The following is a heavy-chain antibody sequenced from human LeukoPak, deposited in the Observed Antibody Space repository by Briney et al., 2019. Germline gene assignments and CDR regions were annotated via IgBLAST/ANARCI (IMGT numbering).Heavy chain of an antibody. CDR2: ISYDGSNK. V-gene: IGHV3-30-3*01. CDR1: GFTFSSYA. Sequence: GGSLRLSCAASGFTFSSYAMHWVRQAQGEGLEWVAVISYDGSNKYYADSVKGRFTISRDNSKNTLYLQMNSLRAEDTAVYYCATQGNSGYWGQGTLVTVSS. CDR3: ATQGNSGY. J-gene: IGHJ4*02. D-gene: IGHD2/OR15-2a*01.